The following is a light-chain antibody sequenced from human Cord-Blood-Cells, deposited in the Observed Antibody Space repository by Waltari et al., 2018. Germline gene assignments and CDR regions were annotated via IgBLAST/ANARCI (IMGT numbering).Light chain of an antibody. J-gene: IGLJ3*02. CDR2: DVS. CDR3: CSYAGSYTWV. Sequence: QSALTQPASVSGSPGQSVTISCTGTSSDVGGYNYVSWYQQHPGKAPKLMIYDVSKRPSGVPDRFSGSESGNTASLTISGLQAEDEADYYCCSYAGSYTWVFGGGTKLTVL. V-gene: IGLV2-11*01. CDR1: SSDVGGYNY.